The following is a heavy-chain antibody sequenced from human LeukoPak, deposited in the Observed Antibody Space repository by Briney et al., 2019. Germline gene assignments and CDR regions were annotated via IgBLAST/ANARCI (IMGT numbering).Heavy chain of an antibody. CDR3: AGQVVVVAATDWFDP. J-gene: IGHJ5*02. Sequence: PGRSLRLSCAASGFTFDDYAMHWVRQAPGKGLEWVSGISWNSGSIGYADSVKGRFTISRDNAKNSLYLQMNSLRAEDTALYYCAGQVVVVAATDWFDPWGQGTLVTVSS. V-gene: IGHV3-9*01. CDR2: ISWNSGSI. CDR1: GFTFDDYA. D-gene: IGHD2-15*01.